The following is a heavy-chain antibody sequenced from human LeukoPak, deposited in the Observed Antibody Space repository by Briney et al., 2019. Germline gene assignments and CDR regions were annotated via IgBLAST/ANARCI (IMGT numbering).Heavy chain of an antibody. V-gene: IGHV3-30*02. Sequence: GGSLRLSCAASGFTFSSYGMHWVRQAPGKGLEWVAFIRYDGSNKYYADSVKGRFTISRDNSKNTLYLQMNSLRAEDTAVYYCAKDPRWVVVVPGWSFDYWVQGTLVTVSS. J-gene: IGHJ4*02. CDR1: GFTFSSYG. CDR3: AKDPRWVVVVPGWSFDY. CDR2: IRYDGSNK. D-gene: IGHD2-2*01.